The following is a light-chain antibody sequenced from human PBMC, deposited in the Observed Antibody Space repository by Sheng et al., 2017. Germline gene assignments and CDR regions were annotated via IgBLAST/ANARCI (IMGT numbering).Light chain of an antibody. CDR3: QQYFSVPST. J-gene: IGKJ3*01. CDR1: QTLFFTSNKKNY. CDR2: WAS. Sequence: DIVMSQSPDSLAVSLGERATINCKSSQTLFFTSNKKNYLAWYQQKPGQPPKLLISWASSRDSGVPDRFIGGGSGTNFTLTISSLQAEDVAIYFCQQYFSVPSTFGRGTRVAIK. V-gene: IGKV4-1*01.